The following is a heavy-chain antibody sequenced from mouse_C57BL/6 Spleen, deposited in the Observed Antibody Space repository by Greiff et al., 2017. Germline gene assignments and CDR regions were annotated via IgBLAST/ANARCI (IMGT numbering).Heavy chain of an antibody. V-gene: IGHV1-80*01. CDR3: ARAPHYYGSSYLDY. CDR2: IYPGDGDT. J-gene: IGHJ2*01. CDR1: GYAFSSYW. Sequence: VQLQQSGAELVKPGASVKISCKASGYAFSSYWMNWVKQRPGKGLEWIGQIYPGDGDTNYNGKFKGKATLTADKSSSTAYMQLSSLTSEDSAVYFCARAPHYYGSSYLDYWGQGTTLTVSS. D-gene: IGHD1-1*01.